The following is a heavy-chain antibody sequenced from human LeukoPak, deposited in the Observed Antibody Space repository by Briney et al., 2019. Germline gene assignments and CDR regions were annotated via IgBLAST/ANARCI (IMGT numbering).Heavy chain of an antibody. CDR2: MNPNSGNT. CDR1: GYTFTGYY. J-gene: IGHJ5*02. CDR3: ARGSLLLWFGELSGWFDP. Sequence: ASVKVSCKASGYTFTGYYMHWVRQATGQGLEWMGWMNPNSGNTGYAQKFQGRVTMTRNTSISTAYMELSSLRSEDTAVYYCARGSLLLWFGELSGWFDPWGQGTLVTVSS. D-gene: IGHD3-10*01. V-gene: IGHV1-8*02.